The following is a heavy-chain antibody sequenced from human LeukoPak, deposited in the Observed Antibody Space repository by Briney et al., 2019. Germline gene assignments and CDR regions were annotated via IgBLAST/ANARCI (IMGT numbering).Heavy chain of an antibody. D-gene: IGHD3-22*01. J-gene: IGHJ2*01. V-gene: IGHV3-7*01. CDR3: ARDRDSRWDFDL. CDR1: GVTSSTYW. CDR2: IKQDGSET. Sequence: GGSLRLSCAASGVTSSTYWMSWVRQAPGKGLEWVASIKQDGSETYYVDSVKGRFTLSRDNAKNSLYLQMNSLRADDTAVYYCARDRDSRWDFDLWGRGTLVTVSS.